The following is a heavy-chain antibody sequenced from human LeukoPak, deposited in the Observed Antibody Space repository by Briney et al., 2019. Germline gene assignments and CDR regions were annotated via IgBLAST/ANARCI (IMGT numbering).Heavy chain of an antibody. D-gene: IGHD1-14*01. CDR1: GGSFSGYY. Sequence: SETLSLTCAVYGGSFSGYYWSWIRQPPGKGLEWIGEINHSGSTNYNPSLKSRVTISVDTSKNQFSLKLSSVTAADTAVYYCARLTWYYYYYYYMDVWGKGTTVTVSS. CDR2: INHSGST. J-gene: IGHJ6*03. CDR3: ARLTWYYYYYYYMDV. V-gene: IGHV4-34*01.